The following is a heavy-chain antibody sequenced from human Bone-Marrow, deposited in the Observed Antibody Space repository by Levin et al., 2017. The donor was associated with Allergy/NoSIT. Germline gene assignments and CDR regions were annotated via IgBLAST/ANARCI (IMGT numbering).Heavy chain of an antibody. V-gene: IGHV4-39*01. Sequence: SETLSLTCIVSGDSLSTSNHYWGWIRQPPGKGLEWIGSIKYTARTYYNPSLKSRITISVDTSKNQFSLGLTSVTAADTAVYYCARRVDYCGGTDGHSSDPWGQGTLVTVSS. CDR1: GDSLSTSNHY. CDR3: ARRVDYCGGTDGHSSDP. D-gene: IGHD3-10*01. J-gene: IGHJ5*02. CDR2: IKYTART.